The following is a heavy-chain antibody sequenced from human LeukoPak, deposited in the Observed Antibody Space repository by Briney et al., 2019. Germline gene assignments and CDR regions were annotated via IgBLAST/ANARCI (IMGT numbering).Heavy chain of an antibody. J-gene: IGHJ5*01. CDR2: INPNSGGT. V-gene: IGHV1-2*02. CDR1: GYTFTGYY. Sequence: ASVKVSCKASGYTFTGYYIHWVRQAPGQGLEWMGWINPNSGGTNYAQKFQGRVTMTRDTSISTAYMELSRLRSDDTAVYYCTRKSFIGGFDCGAQGPLATFS. D-gene: IGHD3-16*01. CDR3: TRKSFIGGFDC.